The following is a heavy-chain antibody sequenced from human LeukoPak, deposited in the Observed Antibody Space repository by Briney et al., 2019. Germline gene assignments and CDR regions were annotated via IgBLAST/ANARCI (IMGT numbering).Heavy chain of an antibody. D-gene: IGHD2-2*01. J-gene: IGHJ5*02. V-gene: IGHV3-7*03. CDR1: GFTFSSYW. CDR3: AKDRDCSITSCYPDWFDP. CDR2: INQDGSEK. Sequence: PGGSLRLSCAASGFTFSSYWMNWVRQAPGKGLEWVANINQDGSEKYYADSVKGRFTTSRDNSKNSLYLQTNSLKTEDTALYYCAKDRDCSITSCYPDWFDPWGQGTLVTVSS.